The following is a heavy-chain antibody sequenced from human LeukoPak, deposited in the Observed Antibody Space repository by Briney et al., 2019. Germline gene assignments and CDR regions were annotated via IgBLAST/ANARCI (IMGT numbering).Heavy chain of an antibody. CDR1: GFTVSSNY. D-gene: IGHD3-10*01. Sequence: GGSLRLSCAASGFTVSSNYMSWVRQAPGKGLEWVSSIYSGGSTYYTDSVKGRFTLSRDISKNALYLQMNSLRADDTAVYYCARDGESGSGSFDYWGQGTLVTVSS. CDR2: IYSGGST. V-gene: IGHV3-53*01. J-gene: IGHJ4*02. CDR3: ARDGESGSGSFDY.